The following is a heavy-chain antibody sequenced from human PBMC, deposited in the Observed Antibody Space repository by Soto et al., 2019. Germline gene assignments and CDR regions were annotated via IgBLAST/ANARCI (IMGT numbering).Heavy chain of an antibody. D-gene: IGHD2-2*01. CDR1: GGTFSSYA. J-gene: IGHJ3*02. V-gene: IGHV1-69*12. CDR2: IIPIFGTA. CDR3: AARYCISTSCYRSNAFDI. Sequence: QVQLVQSGAEVKKPGSSVKVPCKASGGTFSSYAISWVRQAPGQGLEWMGGIIPIFGTANYAQKFQGRVTITADESTSTAYMELSSLRSEDTAVYYCAARYCISTSCYRSNAFDIWGQGTMVTVSS.